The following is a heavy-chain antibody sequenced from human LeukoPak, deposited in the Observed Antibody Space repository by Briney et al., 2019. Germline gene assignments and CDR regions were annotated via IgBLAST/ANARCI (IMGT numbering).Heavy chain of an antibody. J-gene: IGHJ4*02. V-gene: IGHV3-15*01. Sequence: GGSLRLSCAASGFTFNNAWMNWVRQAPGKGLEWVGRIKTKTEGVTTDYPAPVKGRFTISRDDSKATLYLQMNSLRAEDTAVYYCAVIMPPGRGAQLGYFDYWGQGTLVTVSS. CDR2: IKTKTEGVTT. CDR3: AVIMPPGRGAQLGYFDY. D-gene: IGHD3-10*01. CDR1: GFTFNNAW.